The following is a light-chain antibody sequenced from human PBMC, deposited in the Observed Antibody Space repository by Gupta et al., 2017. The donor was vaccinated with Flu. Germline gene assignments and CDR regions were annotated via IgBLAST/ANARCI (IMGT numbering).Light chain of an antibody. CDR1: QTGLHSSKNKNY. Sequence: DIVMTQSPDSLAVSLGERATINCRSSQTGLHSSKNKNYLAWYQRKPGQPPKMLFYWAPTRESGVPDRFSGRGSGTDFTLTISSLQAEDVAVYYCQQDHSTPRTFGQGTKVEIK. V-gene: IGKV4-1*01. J-gene: IGKJ1*01. CDR2: WAP. CDR3: QQDHSTPRT.